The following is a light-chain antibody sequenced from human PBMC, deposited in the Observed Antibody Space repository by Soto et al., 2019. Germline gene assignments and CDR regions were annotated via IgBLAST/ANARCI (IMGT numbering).Light chain of an antibody. CDR1: QSVSSK. J-gene: IGKJ5*01. CDR2: GAS. CDR3: QQYKSWPPIT. V-gene: IGKV3D-15*01. Sequence: EIVLTQSPGTLSLSPGERATLSCRASQSVSSKLAWYQQKPGQAPRLLIYGASTRATGIPARFSGSGSGTEFTLTIRSLQSEDFAVYYCQQYKSWPPITFGQGTQLEIK.